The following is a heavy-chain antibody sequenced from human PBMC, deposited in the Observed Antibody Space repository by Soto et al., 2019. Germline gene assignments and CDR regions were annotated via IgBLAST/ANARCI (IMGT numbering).Heavy chain of an antibody. CDR1: GGSIISYY. J-gene: IGHJ6*03. CDR3: ARRGAAGGIRHYMDV. Sequence: QVQLQESGPGLVKPSETLSLTCTVSGGSIISYYWSWIRQPPGKGLEWIGYIYDSGSTNYNPSLKSRVTISGDTSKNQFSLKLSSVTAADTAVYHCARRGAAGGIRHYMDVWGKGTTVTVSS. D-gene: IGHD6-13*01. CDR2: IYDSGST. V-gene: IGHV4-59*08.